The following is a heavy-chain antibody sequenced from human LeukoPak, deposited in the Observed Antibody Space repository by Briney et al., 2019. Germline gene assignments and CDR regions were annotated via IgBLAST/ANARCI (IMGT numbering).Heavy chain of an antibody. CDR1: GFPFSSYA. Sequence: GGSLRLSCAASGFPFSSYAMNWVRQAPGKGLEWVSAISGSGASTYYADSVKDRFTLSRDDSKNTLYLQMNSLRAEDTAVYYCARGFPYNSAFLFDYWGQGTLVTVSS. J-gene: IGHJ4*02. V-gene: IGHV3-23*01. CDR3: ARGFPYNSAFLFDY. CDR2: ISGSGAST. D-gene: IGHD6-19*01.